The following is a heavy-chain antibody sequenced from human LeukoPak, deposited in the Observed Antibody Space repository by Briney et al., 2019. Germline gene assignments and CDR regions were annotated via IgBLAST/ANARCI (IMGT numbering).Heavy chain of an antibody. CDR1: GYTFTGYY. CDR3: ARQLGATSRDY. CDR2: IIPNSGAT. J-gene: IGHJ4*02. D-gene: IGHD1-26*01. Sequence: ASVKVSCKASGYTFTGYYMHWVRPAAGQGLEWMGWIIPNSGATNYAQNFQGRVTMTRDTSISTAYMELNRLTSDDTAVYYCARQLGATSRDYWGQGTLVTVSS. V-gene: IGHV1-2*02.